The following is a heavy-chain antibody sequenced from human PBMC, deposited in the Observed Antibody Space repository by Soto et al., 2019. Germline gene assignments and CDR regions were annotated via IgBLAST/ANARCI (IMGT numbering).Heavy chain of an antibody. CDR1: GYTFTSYA. D-gene: IGHD6-19*01. V-gene: IGHV1-3*01. J-gene: IGHJ4*02. CDR3: ALAVAGTRVDY. CDR2: INAGNGNT. Sequence: ASVKVSFKASGYTFTSYAMHWVRQAPGQRLEWMGWINAGNGNTKYSQKFQGRVTITRDTSASTAYMELSSLRSEDTAVYYCALAVAGTRVDYWGQGTLVTVSS.